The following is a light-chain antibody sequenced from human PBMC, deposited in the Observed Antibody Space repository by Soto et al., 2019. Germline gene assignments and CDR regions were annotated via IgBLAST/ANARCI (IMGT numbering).Light chain of an antibody. CDR1: QDINKN. V-gene: IGKV1-33*01. Sequence: DIQMTQSPSSLSASVGDRGTITFRASQDINKNLIWYQQKPGKAPKLLIYDASDLETGVPSRFSGSGSGTGLTFTISSLQPEDFATYYCQQYESLPLTFGQGTRLEI. CDR3: QQYESLPLT. J-gene: IGKJ5*01. CDR2: DAS.